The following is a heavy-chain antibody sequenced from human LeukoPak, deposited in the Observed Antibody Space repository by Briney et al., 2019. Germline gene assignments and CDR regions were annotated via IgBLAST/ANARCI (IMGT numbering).Heavy chain of an antibody. CDR2: ISWNSGSI. D-gene: IGHD3-16*01. V-gene: IGHV3-9*03. J-gene: IGHJ3*01. CDR1: GFTFDDYA. CDR3: AKGASYGTYDAFDF. Sequence: GRSLRLSCAASGFTFDDYAMHWVRQAPGKGLEWVSGISWNSGSIGYADSVKVRFTISRDNAKSSLSLQMNSLRAEDMALYYCAKGASYGTYDAFDFWGQGTMVTVSS.